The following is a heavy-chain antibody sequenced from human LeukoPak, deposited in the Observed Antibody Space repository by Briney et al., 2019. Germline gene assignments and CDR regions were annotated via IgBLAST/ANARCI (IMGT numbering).Heavy chain of an antibody. CDR3: ARHDDYGSGSYRSFGMDV. D-gene: IGHD3-10*01. Sequence: SETLSLTCTVSGGSISSYYWSWIRQPPGKGVEWIGYIYYSGSTNYNPSLKSRVTISVDTSKNQFSPKLSSVTAADTAVYYCARHDDYGSGSYRSFGMDVWGQGTTVTVSS. V-gene: IGHV4-59*08. CDR1: GGSISSYY. J-gene: IGHJ6*02. CDR2: IYYSGST.